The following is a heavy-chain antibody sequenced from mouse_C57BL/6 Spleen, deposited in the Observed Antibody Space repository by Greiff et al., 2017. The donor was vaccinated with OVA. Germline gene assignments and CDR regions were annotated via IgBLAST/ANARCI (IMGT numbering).Heavy chain of an antibody. Sequence: QVQLKESGPELVKPGASVKISCKASGYAFSSSWMNWVKQRPGKGLEWIGRIYPGGGDTNYNGKFKGKATLTADKSSSTAYMQLSSLTSEDSAVYCCARWEYEGFGYFDVWGTGTTVTVSS. D-gene: IGHD2-14*01. CDR1: GYAFSSSW. J-gene: IGHJ1*03. CDR2: IYPGGGDT. V-gene: IGHV1-82*01. CDR3: ARWEYEGFGYFDV.